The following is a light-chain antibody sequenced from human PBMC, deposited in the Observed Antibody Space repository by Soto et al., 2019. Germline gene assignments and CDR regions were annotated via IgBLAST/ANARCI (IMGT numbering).Light chain of an antibody. CDR3: QSYESSLTTFV. J-gene: IGLJ1*01. V-gene: IGLV1-40*01. CDR1: SSNIGAEYD. CDR2: GDN. Sequence: QSVLTQPPSVSGAPGQRVAISCTGSSSNIGAEYDVHWYQQLPGTAPKRLIYGDNNRPSGVPGRFSGSKSGTSASLAITGLQPEDEADYYSQSYESSLTTFVFGTGTKVTVL.